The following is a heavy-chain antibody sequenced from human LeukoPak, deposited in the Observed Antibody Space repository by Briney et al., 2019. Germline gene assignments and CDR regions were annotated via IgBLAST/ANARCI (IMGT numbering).Heavy chain of an antibody. CDR2: MNPNSGNT. CDR3: ARGFCSSTTCYKLFWFDP. CDR1: GYTFTSYD. J-gene: IGHJ5*02. D-gene: IGHD2-2*02. V-gene: IGHV1-8*01. Sequence: GASVKVSCKASGYTFTSYDINWVRQATGQGLEWMGWMNPNSGNTDYAQKLQGRVTMTTDTSTSTAYMELRSLRSDDTAVYYCARGFCSSTTCYKLFWFDPWGQGTLVTVSS.